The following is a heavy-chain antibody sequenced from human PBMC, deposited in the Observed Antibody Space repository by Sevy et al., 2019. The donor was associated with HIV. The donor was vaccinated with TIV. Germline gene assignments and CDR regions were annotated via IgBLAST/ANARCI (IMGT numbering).Heavy chain of an antibody. CDR2: IHYSGTS. CDR1: GGSLSGGVYY. Sequence: SETLSLTCTVSGGSLSGGVYYWSWIRQPPGKGLEWIAYIHYSGTSYYNPSLKSRISTFVDTSKNQFSLKLTSVTAADTAVYFLARSPGGYGNFDYWGQGTLVTVSS. CDR3: ARSPGGYGNFDY. V-gene: IGHV4-30-4*08. D-gene: IGHD5-12*01. J-gene: IGHJ4*02.